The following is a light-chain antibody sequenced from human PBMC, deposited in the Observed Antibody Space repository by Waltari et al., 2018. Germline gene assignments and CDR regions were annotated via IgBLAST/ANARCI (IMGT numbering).Light chain of an antibody. CDR3: LLFYGGAYV. J-gene: IGLJ1*01. Sequence: QTVVTQEPSLTVSPGGTVTLTCASSTGAVTSGSFPPWFPQRPGQPPRSLIYSANNKHSWTPARFSGSLIGGKAALTLSGVQPEDEADYYCLLFYGGAYVFGTGTKLTVL. V-gene: IGLV7-43*01. CDR1: TGAVTSGSF. CDR2: SAN.